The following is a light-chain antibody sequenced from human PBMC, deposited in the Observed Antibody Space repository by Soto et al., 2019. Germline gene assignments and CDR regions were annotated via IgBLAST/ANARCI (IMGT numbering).Light chain of an antibody. CDR1: QSISSW. CDR2: KAS. J-gene: IGKJ1*01. CDR3: QQYNSYWT. V-gene: IGKV1-5*03. Sequence: DIQMTQSPSTLSASVGDRVTITFRASQSISSWLAWYQQKPGKAPKLLIYKASSLESGVPSRFSGSGSGTEFTLTISSLQPDDFATYYCQQYNSYWTFGKGTKVEIK.